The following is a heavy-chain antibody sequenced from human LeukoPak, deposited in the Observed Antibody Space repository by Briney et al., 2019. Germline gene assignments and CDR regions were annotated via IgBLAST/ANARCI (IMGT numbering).Heavy chain of an antibody. D-gene: IGHD2-15*01. CDR1: GGSFSGYY. CDR3: ARGGGAATFEAFDI. J-gene: IGHJ3*02. Sequence: SETLSLTCAVYGGSFSGYYWSWIRQPPGKGLEWIGEINHSGSTNYNPSLQSRVTISVDTSKNQFSLQLSSVTAADTAVFYCARGGGAATFEAFDIWGQGTMVTVSS. V-gene: IGHV4-34*01. CDR2: INHSGST.